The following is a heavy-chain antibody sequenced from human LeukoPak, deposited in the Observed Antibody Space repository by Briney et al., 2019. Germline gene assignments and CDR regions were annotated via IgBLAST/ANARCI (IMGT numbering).Heavy chain of an antibody. J-gene: IGHJ6*02. CDR3: ARSDEDCSSTSCYGGGSSSSYGDYYYGMDV. V-gene: IGHV1-69*02. CDR2: IIPILGIA. D-gene: IGHD2-2*01. CDR1: GGTFSSYT. Sequence: SVKVSCKASGGTFSSYTISWVRQAPGQGLEWMGRIIPILGIANYAQKFQGRVTITADKSTSTAYMELSSLRSEDTAVCYCARSDEDCSSTSCYGGGSSSSYGDYYYGMDVWGQGTTVTVSS.